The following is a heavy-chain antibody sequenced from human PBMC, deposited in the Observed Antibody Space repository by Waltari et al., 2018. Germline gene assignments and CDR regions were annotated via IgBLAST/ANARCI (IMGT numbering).Heavy chain of an antibody. J-gene: IGHJ6*02. D-gene: IGHD3-10*01. CDR2: IYTSGST. CDR1: GGSISSGSYY. V-gene: IGHV4-61*09. CDR3: ARDRDYYGSGSYYKRMDV. Sequence: QVQLQESGPGLVKPSQTLSLTCTVSGGSISSGSYYWSWIRQPAGKGLEWIGYIYTSGSTNYIPSLKSRVTISVDTSKNQFSLKLSSVTAADTAVYYCARDRDYYGSGSYYKRMDVWGQGTTVTVSS.